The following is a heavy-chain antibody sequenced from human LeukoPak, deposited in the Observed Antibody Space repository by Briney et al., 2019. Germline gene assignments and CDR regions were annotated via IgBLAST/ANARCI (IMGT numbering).Heavy chain of an antibody. CDR3: AKDPRHCGADCFSLLGS. J-gene: IGHJ4*02. Sequence: GGSLRHSCAASGFTFISYSISWVRQAPGKGLEWVSLISGVGNTYYAASVKGRFTISRDNTKNTLYLQMNCLRADDTGVYYCAKDPRHCGADCFSLLGSWGQGTLVTVSS. CDR2: ISGVGNT. D-gene: IGHD2-21*02. V-gene: IGHV3-23*01. CDR1: GFTFISYS.